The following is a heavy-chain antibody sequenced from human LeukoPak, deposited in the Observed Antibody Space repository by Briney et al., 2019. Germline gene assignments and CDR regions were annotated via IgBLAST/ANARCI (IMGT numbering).Heavy chain of an antibody. CDR3: ARAYDWSYYYYMDV. CDR2: ISSSSTTI. D-gene: IGHD3-16*01. J-gene: IGHJ6*03. Sequence: PGGSLRLSCAASGFTFSTYSMNWVRQAPGKGLEWVSYISSSSTTIYYADSVKGRFTVSRDNAKNSLYLQMNSLRAEDTAGYYCARAYDWSYYYYMDVWGKGTTVTVSS. CDR1: GFTFSTYS. V-gene: IGHV3-48*04.